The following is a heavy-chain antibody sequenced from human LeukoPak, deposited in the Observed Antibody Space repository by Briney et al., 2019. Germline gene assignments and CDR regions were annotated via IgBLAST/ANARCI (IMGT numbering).Heavy chain of an antibody. CDR1: GFMFSSYW. V-gene: IGHV3-74*01. J-gene: IGHJ5*02. CDR3: ARAGGHSSPAGS. Sequence: GGSLRLSCAASGFMFSSYWMTWVRQAPGKGLVWVSRISTDGSSTTYADSVKGRFTISRDNAKNTLYLQMNSLRAEDTAVYYCARAGGHSSPAGSWGQGTLVTVSS. D-gene: IGHD6-13*01. CDR2: ISTDGSST.